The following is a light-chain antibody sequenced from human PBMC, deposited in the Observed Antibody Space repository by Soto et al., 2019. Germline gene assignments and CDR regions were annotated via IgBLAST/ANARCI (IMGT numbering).Light chain of an antibody. J-gene: IGKJ1*01. CDR1: QSLLHSNGYNY. Sequence: MTQSPLSLPVTPGEPASISCRSSQSLLHSNGYNYLNWYQHKPGKAPKLLIYGASRLQTGVPSRFSGSGSGTDFTLTVSSLQPEDFATYYCQQTYSSSWTFGQGTK. V-gene: IGKV1-39*01. CDR3: QQTYSSSWT. CDR2: GAS.